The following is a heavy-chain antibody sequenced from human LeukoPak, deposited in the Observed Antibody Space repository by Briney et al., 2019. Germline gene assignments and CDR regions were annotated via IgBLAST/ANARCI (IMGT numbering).Heavy chain of an antibody. CDR2: IYHSGST. CDR1: GGSISSSNW. V-gene: IGHV4-4*02. J-gene: IGHJ6*03. D-gene: IGHD3-3*01. Sequence: SETLSLTCAVSGGSISSSNWWSWVRQPPGKGLEWIGEIYHSGSTNYNPSLKSRVTISVDKSKNQFSLKLSSVTAADTAVYYCARHGYYSGYYYYYYMDVWGKGTTVTISS. CDR3: ARHGYYSGYYYYYYMDV.